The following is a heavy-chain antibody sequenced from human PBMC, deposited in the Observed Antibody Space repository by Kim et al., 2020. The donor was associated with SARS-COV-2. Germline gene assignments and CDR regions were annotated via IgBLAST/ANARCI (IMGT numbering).Heavy chain of an antibody. CDR2: GGT. V-gene: IGHV3-23*01. CDR3: ATTSYYKADY. Sequence: GGTYYVDSVKGRFTISRDNSKNTVYLQMNSLRAEDTAVYYCATTSYYKADYWGQGTLATVSS. J-gene: IGHJ4*02. D-gene: IGHD3-10*01.